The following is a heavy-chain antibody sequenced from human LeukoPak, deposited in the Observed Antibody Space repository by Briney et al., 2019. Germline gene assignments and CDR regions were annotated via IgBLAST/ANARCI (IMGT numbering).Heavy chain of an antibody. Sequence: GGSLRLSCAASGFTFSSYGMHWVRKAPGKGLERVAFIRYDGSNKYYADSVKGRFTISRDNSKNTLYLQMNSLRAEDTAVYYCAKDPHLYSSGWPYYFDYWGQGTLVTVSS. CDR2: IRYDGSNK. J-gene: IGHJ4*02. D-gene: IGHD6-19*01. CDR3: AKDPHLYSSGWPYYFDY. CDR1: GFTFSSYG. V-gene: IGHV3-30*02.